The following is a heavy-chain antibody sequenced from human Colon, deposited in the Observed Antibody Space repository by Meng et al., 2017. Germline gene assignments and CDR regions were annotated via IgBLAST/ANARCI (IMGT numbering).Heavy chain of an antibody. CDR3: ARGPTTYFDY. V-gene: IGHV4-30-4*01. CDR1: GGSISSGDYY. CDR2: IYYSGST. Sequence: QVELQESGTGLVKPSQTLSRTCSVSGGSISSGDYYWSWIRQPPGKGLEWIGYIYYSGSTYYHPSLKSRVTISVDTSKHPFSLKLSSVTAADTAVYYCARGPTTYFDYWGQGTLVTVSS. D-gene: IGHD4-17*01. J-gene: IGHJ4*02.